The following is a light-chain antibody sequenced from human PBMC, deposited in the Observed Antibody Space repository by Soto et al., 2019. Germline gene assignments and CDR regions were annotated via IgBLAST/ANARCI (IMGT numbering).Light chain of an antibody. V-gene: IGKV3-15*01. CDR2: GAS. J-gene: IGKJ2*01. CDR1: QSVSSN. Sequence: EIVMTQSPATLSVSPGERATLSCRASQSVSSNLAWYQQKPGQAPRLLIYGASTRATGIPARFSGSGSGPEFTLTISSLQSEDFAVCYCQQYNNWPPMYTFGQGTKLEIK. CDR3: QQYNNWPPMYT.